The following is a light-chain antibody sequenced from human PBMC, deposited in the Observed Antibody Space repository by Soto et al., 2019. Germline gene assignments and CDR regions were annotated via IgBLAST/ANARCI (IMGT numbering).Light chain of an antibody. CDR3: QQSYSTPPWT. CDR1: QSISSY. J-gene: IGKJ1*01. Sequence: DIQMTQSPSSLSASVGDRVTITCRASQSISSYLNWYQQKPGKAPKLLIYAASSLQRGVPSRFSGSGSGTDFTLTISSLQPEDWATYYCQQSYSTPPWTCGQGTKVEIK. CDR2: AAS. V-gene: IGKV1-39*01.